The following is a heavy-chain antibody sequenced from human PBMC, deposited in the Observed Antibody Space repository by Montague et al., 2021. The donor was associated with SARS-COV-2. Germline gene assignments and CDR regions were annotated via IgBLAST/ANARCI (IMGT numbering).Heavy chain of an antibody. D-gene: IGHD1-1*01. CDR3: TSGREGNYNVMDV. Sequence: CAISGDSVSSNSATWNWVRQSPSKGLEWLGRTYYRSKQYNDYAVSVRGRVTINPDTSKNQFSLQLNSVTPEDTAIYYCTSGREGNYNVMDVWGQGTTVTVSS. CDR1: GDSVSSNSAT. V-gene: IGHV6-1*01. CDR2: TYYRSKQYN. J-gene: IGHJ6*02.